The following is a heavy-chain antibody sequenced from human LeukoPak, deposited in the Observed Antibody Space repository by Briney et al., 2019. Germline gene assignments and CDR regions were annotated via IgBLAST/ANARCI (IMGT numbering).Heavy chain of an antibody. Sequence: GGSLRLSCAASGFTFSSYWTSWVRQAPGKGLEWVANIKQDGSEENYVDSVKGRFTISRDNAKNSLCLQMNSLRAEDTAVYYCARDHRVAGATGSSDYWGQGTLVTVSS. CDR3: ARDHRVAGATGSSDY. V-gene: IGHV3-7*01. D-gene: IGHD1-26*01. J-gene: IGHJ4*02. CDR2: IKQDGSEE. CDR1: GFTFSSYW.